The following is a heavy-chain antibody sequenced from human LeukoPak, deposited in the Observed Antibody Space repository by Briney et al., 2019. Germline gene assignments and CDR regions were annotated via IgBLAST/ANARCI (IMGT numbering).Heavy chain of an antibody. V-gene: IGHV3-7*01. CDR2: IKQDGSDK. CDR1: GFTFTKYW. Sequence: PGDSLRLSCAASGFTFTKYWMTWVRQAPGKGLEWVGNIKQDGSDKNYMDPVKGRFTISRDNTKNSVYLQMSSLRAEDTAVYYCAREVWGPEYWGQGTLVTVSS. D-gene: IGHD1-14*01. CDR3: AREVWGPEY. J-gene: IGHJ4*02.